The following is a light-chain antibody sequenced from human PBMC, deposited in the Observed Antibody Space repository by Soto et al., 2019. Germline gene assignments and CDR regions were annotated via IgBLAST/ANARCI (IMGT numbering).Light chain of an antibody. J-gene: IGKJ1*01. V-gene: IGKV1-5*01. CDR3: QQYNSYSGT. Sequence: DIQMTQSPSTMSASVGDRVTITCRASQSISSWLAWYQQKPGKAPKLLIYDASSLESGLPSRFSGSGSGTEFTLTISSLQPDDFANYYCQQYNSYSGTFGQGTKVEIK. CDR2: DAS. CDR1: QSISSW.